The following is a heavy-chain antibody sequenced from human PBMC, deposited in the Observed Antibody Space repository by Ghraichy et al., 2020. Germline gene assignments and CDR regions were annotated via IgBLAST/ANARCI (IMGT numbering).Heavy chain of an antibody. Sequence: GGSLRLSCVGSGFTFSSNSMNWVRQSPGKGLEWVAYITRSSRTISYADSVKGRFTISRDNAQNSLYLQMNSLSDEDTAVYYCARGSTVVRFYYYAGLDVWGQGTTVTVSS. CDR2: ITRSSRTI. V-gene: IGHV3-48*02. CDR3: ARGSTVVRFYYYAGLDV. D-gene: IGHD4-23*01. J-gene: IGHJ6*02. CDR1: GFTFSSNS.